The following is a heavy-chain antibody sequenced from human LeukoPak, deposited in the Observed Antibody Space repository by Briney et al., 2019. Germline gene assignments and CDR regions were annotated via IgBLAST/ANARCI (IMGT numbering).Heavy chain of an antibody. V-gene: IGHV4-39*07. D-gene: IGHD6-13*01. CDR3: ARAAGSSWYIGYDAFDI. CDR1: GGSISSYY. CDR2: IYYSGST. J-gene: IGHJ3*02. Sequence: SETLSLTCTVSGGSISSYYWGWIRQPPGKGLEWIGSIYYSGSTYYNPSLKSRVTISVDTSKNQFSLKLSSVTAADTAVYYCARAAGSSWYIGYDAFDIWGQGTMVTVSS.